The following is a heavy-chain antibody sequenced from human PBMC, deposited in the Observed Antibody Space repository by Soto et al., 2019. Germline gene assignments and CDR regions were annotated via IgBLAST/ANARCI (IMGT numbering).Heavy chain of an antibody. J-gene: IGHJ4*02. CDR1: GYTFTSYG. Sequence: GASVKVSCKASGYTFTSYGISWVRQAPGQGLEWMGMISPNSGNTSYAQKFQGRVTMTRDTSTSTAYMELSSLRSEDTAVYYCAMSRSYDSSGYYSLRSLDYWGQGTLVTVSS. CDR3: AMSRSYDSSGYYSLRSLDY. CDR2: ISPNSGNT. D-gene: IGHD3-22*01. V-gene: IGHV1-18*01.